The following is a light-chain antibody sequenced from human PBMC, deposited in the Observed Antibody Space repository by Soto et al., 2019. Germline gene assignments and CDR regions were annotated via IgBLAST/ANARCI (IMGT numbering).Light chain of an antibody. J-gene: IGLJ3*02. CDR3: SSYAGSNQLV. Sequence: QSVLAQPPSASGSPGQSVTITCTGTNSDVGTYNYVSWYQHHPGKAPKFLIYEVSRRTFGVPDRFSGYKSGNTASLTVSGLQAEDEADYSCSSYAGSNQLVFGGGTKLTVL. CDR2: EVS. CDR1: NSDVGTYNY. V-gene: IGLV2-8*01.